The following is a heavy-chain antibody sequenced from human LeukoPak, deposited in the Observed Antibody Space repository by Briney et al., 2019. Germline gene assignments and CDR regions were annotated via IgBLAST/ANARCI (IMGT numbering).Heavy chain of an antibody. Sequence: PGGSLRLSCAASGFTFSNYAMHWVRQAPGKGLKWVAVISFDGNNKFYADSVRGRFTISRDNSKNTMYLQMNSLRAEDTAVYYCARSRSSSWSLYNFDYWGQGTLVTVSS. D-gene: IGHD6-13*01. J-gene: IGHJ4*02. CDR1: GFTFSNYA. CDR3: ARSRSSSWSLYNFDY. CDR2: ISFDGNNK. V-gene: IGHV3-30-3*01.